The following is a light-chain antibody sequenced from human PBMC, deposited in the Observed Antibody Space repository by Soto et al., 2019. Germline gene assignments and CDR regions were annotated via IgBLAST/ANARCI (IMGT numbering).Light chain of an antibody. Sequence: DIQVTQSPSTLSASAGDRVTLTCRASQPISTWLAWYQEKPGKAPKLLIYDASSLEGGVPSRFSGSGSGTEFTLTISSLQPDDFATYYCHQYNYYRPTFGQGTKVDI. CDR3: HQYNYYRPT. CDR2: DAS. V-gene: IGKV1-5*01. CDR1: QPISTW. J-gene: IGKJ1*01.